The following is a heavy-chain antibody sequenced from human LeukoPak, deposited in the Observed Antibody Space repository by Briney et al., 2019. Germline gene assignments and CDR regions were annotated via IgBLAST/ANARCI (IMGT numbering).Heavy chain of an antibody. CDR1: GGSISSSSYY. D-gene: IGHD1-1*01. Sequence: SETLSLTCTVSGGSISSSSYYWGWIRQPPGKGLEWIGSIYYSGSTYYNPSLKSRVTISVDTSKNQFSLKLSSVTAADTAVCYCVRHLVHNNFDYWGQGTLVTVSS. V-gene: IGHV4-39*01. CDR2: IYYSGST. CDR3: VRHLVHNNFDY. J-gene: IGHJ4*02.